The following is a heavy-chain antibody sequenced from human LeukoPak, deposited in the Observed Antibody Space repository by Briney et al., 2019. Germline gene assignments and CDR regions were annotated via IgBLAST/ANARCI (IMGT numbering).Heavy chain of an antibody. J-gene: IGHJ4*02. D-gene: IGHD5-18*01. V-gene: IGHV1-2*06. CDR2: INPNTGGT. Sequence: ASVKVSCKTSGYTFTSYGISWVRQAPGQGLEWMGRINPNTGGTNYAQKFQGRVTMTRGTSISTAYMELSRLRFDDTAVYYCARGNSYGNDYWGQGTLVTVSS. CDR1: GYTFTSYG. CDR3: ARGNSYGNDY.